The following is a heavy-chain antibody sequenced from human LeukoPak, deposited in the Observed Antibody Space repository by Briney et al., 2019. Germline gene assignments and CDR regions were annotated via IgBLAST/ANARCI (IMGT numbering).Heavy chain of an antibody. J-gene: IGHJ4*02. Sequence: GRSLRLSCAASGFTFSSYAMHWVRQAPGKGLEWVAVISYDGSNKYYADSVKGRFTISRDNSKNTLYLQMSSLRAEDTAVYYCARDRDALIDYWGQGTLVTVSS. CDR1: GFTFSSYA. CDR3: ARDRDALIDY. V-gene: IGHV3-30*04. D-gene: IGHD5-24*01. CDR2: ISYDGSNK.